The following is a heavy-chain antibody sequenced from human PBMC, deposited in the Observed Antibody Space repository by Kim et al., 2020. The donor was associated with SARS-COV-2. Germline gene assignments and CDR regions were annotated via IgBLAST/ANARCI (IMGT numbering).Heavy chain of an antibody. CDR2: ISYDGSNK. CDR3: ASVGGSYNWFDP. J-gene: IGHJ5*02. V-gene: IGHV3-30*03. Sequence: GGSLRLSCAASGFTFSSYGMHWVRQAPGKGLEWVAVISYDGSNKYYADSVKGRFTISRDNSKNTLYLQMNSLRAEDTAVYYCASVGGSYNWFDPWGQGTLVTVSS. D-gene: IGHD1-26*01. CDR1: GFTFSSYG.